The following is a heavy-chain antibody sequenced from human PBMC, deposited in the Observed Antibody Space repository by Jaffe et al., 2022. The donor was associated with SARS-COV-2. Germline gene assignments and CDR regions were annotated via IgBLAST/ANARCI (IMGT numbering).Heavy chain of an antibody. Sequence: QLQLQESGPGLVKPSETLSLTCTVSGGSISSSDYYWGWIRQPPGKGLEWIGTIYYSGTTYYNPSLKSRVTISVDTSKTQFSLKLRYLTAADTAVYFCARGHDTTWPSYSWFDPWGQGTLVTVSS. CDR1: GGSISSSDYY. CDR2: IYYSGTT. J-gene: IGHJ5*02. CDR3: ARGHDTTWPSYSWFDP. V-gene: IGHV4-39*01.